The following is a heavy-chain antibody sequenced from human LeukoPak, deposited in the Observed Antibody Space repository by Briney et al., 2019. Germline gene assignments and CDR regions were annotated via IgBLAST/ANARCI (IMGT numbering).Heavy chain of an antibody. D-gene: IGHD6-19*01. V-gene: IGHV4-34*01. CDR2: INHSGST. J-gene: IGHJ4*02. CDR1: GGSFSGYY. CDR3: ARLARVAVAKYYFDY. Sequence: PSETLSLTCAVYGGSFSGYYWSWIRQPPGKGLEWIGEINHSGSTNYNPSLKSRVTISVDTSKNQFSLKLSSVTAADTAVYYCARLARVAVAKYYFDYWGQGTLVTVSS.